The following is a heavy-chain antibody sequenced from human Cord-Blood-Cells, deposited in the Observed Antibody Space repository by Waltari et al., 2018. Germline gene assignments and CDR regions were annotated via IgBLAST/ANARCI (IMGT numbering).Heavy chain of an antibody. V-gene: IGHV4-34*01. D-gene: IGHD3-10*01. CDR2: INHSGST. CDR3: ARPYGSGSYP. Sequence: QVQLQQWGAGLLKPSETLSLTCAVYGGSFSGYYWSWILQPPGKGLEWIGEINHSGSTNYTPSLKSRVTISVDTSKNQFSLKLSSVTAADTAVYYCARPYGSGSYPWGQGTLVTVSS. J-gene: IGHJ5*02. CDR1: GGSFSGYY.